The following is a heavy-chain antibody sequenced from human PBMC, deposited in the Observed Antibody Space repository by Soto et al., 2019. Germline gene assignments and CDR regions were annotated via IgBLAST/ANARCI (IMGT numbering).Heavy chain of an antibody. D-gene: IGHD1-26*01. J-gene: IGHJ4*02. Sequence: QVQLVESGGGVVQPGRSLRLPCLASEFTFGGYGMHWVGKAPGKGREWVEIISYDGSNTYYADSVKGRFTISRDISKNTLYLQMNSLRAEDTSVYYCAKEGGLSGSYYISSSYYFDYWGQGTLVTVSS. V-gene: IGHV3-30*18. CDR3: AKEGGLSGSYYISSSYYFDY. CDR1: EFTFGGYG. CDR2: ISYDGSNT.